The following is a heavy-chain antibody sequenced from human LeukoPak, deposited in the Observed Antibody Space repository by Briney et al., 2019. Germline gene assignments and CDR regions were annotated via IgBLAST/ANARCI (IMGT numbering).Heavy chain of an antibody. J-gene: IGHJ4*02. CDR2: ISGSGGST. D-gene: IGHD6-19*01. CDR1: GFTFSSYA. Sequence: PGGSLRLSCAASGFTFSSYAMSWVRQAPGKGLEWVSAISGSGGSTYYADSVKSRFTISRDNSKNTLYLQMNSLRAEDTAVYYCAKDRRQWLASYYFDYWGQGTLVTVSS. V-gene: IGHV3-23*01. CDR3: AKDRRQWLASYYFDY.